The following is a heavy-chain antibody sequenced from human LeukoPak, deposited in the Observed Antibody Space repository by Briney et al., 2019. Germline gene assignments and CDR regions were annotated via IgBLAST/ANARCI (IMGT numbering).Heavy chain of an antibody. V-gene: IGHV3-48*03. J-gene: IGHJ5*02. CDR3: ARINWLDP. CDR1: GFTFSSYE. CDR2: ISTSGTTI. Sequence: GGSLRLSCAASGFTFSSYEMNWGRQAPGKGLVWVSYISTSGTTIYYAGSVKGRFTISRDNAKKSLYLQMNSLRAEDTAVYYCARINWLDPWGQGTLVTVSS.